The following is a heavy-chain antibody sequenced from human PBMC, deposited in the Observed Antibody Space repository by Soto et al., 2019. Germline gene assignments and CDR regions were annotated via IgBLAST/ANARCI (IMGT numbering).Heavy chain of an antibody. D-gene: IGHD4-4*01. Sequence: SETLSLTCTVSGGSISSYYWSWIRQPPGKGLEWIGYIYYSGSTNYNPSLKSRVTISVDTSKNQFSLKLSSVTAADTAVYYCGRHPISTVFPYWAHGTPLSVS. CDR2: IYYSGST. V-gene: IGHV4-59*01. CDR1: GGSISSYY. J-gene: IGHJ4*01. CDR3: GRHPISTVFPY.